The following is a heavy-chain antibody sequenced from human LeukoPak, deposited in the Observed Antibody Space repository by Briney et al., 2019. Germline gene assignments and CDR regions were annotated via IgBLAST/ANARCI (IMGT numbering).Heavy chain of an antibody. CDR2: INHSGST. D-gene: IGHD3-22*01. V-gene: IGHV4-34*01. J-gene: IGHJ6*03. Sequence: SETLSLTCAVYGGSFSGYYWSWIRQPPGKGLEWIGEINHSGSTNYNPSLKSRVTISVDTSKNQFSLKLSSVTAADTAVYYCARLGANYYYDSSGYYQDYYYYMDVWGKGTTVTVSS. CDR1: GGSFSGYY. CDR3: ARLGANYYYDSSGYYQDYYYYMDV.